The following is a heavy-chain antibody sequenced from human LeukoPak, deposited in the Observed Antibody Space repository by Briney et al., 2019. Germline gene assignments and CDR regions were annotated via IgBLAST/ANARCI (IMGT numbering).Heavy chain of an antibody. V-gene: IGHV4-59*01. D-gene: IGHD6-19*01. CDR2: IYYSGSI. J-gene: IGHJ4*02. Sequence: SETLSLTCTVSGGSISSYYWSWIRQPPGKGLEWIGYIYYSGSINYNPSLKSRVTISVDTSKNQFSLKLSSVTAADTAVYYCARRVAVAGPLDYWGQGTLVPVSS. CDR1: GGSISSYY. CDR3: ARRVAVAGPLDY.